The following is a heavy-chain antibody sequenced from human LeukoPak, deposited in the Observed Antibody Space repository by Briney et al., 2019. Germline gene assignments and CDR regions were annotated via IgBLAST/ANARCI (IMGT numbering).Heavy chain of an antibody. V-gene: IGHV3-33*01. Sequence: GGSLRLSCAASGFTFSSYVMHWVRQAPGKGREWGAVIWNDGSNKYFEDSVKGRFTISRDSSKNNLYLQMNSLRAEDTAVYYCASATGNNDAFDIWGQGTMVTVSS. CDR3: ASATGNNDAFDI. CDR2: IWNDGSNK. D-gene: IGHD1-1*01. J-gene: IGHJ3*02. CDR1: GFTFSSYV.